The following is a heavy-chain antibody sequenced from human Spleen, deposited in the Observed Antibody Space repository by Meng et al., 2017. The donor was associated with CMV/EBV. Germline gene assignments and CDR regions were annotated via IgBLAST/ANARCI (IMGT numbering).Heavy chain of an antibody. J-gene: IGHJ6*02. CDR2: INSDGSST. CDR3: ARESQLLSNAKYYYGMVV. CDR1: GFTFSNYW. V-gene: IGHV3-74*01. Sequence: GESLKISCAASGFTFSNYWMHWVRQAPGKGLVWVSRINSDGSSTTYADSVKGRFTISRDNAKNTLYLQMNSLRAEDTAVYYCARESQLLSNAKYYYGMVVWGQGTTVTVSS. D-gene: IGHD2-2*01.